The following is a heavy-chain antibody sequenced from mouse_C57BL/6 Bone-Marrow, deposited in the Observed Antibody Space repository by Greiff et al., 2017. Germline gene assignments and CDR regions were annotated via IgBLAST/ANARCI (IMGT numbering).Heavy chain of an antibody. CDR3: ERDWRGDYDAMDY. CDR1: GFTFSSYA. Sequence: EVKLMESGGGLVKPGGSLKLSCAASGFTFSSYAMSWVRQTPEKRLEWVATISDGGSYTYYPDNVKGRFTISRDNAKNNLYLQMSHLKSEDTAMYYCERDWRGDYDAMDYWGQGTSVTVSS. CDR2: ISDGGSYT. J-gene: IGHJ4*01. V-gene: IGHV5-4*01.